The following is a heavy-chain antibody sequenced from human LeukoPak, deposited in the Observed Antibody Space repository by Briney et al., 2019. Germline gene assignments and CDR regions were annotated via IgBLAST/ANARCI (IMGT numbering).Heavy chain of an antibody. CDR3: ARDTYDDYVYGMDV. J-gene: IGHJ6*02. D-gene: IGHD5-12*01. V-gene: IGHV1-18*01. CDR2: ISAYNGNT. CDR1: GYTFTRYG. Sequence: SVKVSCKPSGYTFTRYGISGVRQAPGQGLEGMGWISAYNGNTKYEQKLQGRVTMTTDTSTSTAYMELRSLRSDDTAVYYCARDTYDDYVYGMDVWGQGTTVTVSS.